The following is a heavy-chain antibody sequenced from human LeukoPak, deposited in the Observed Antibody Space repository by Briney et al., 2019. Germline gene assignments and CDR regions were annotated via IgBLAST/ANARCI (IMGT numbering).Heavy chain of an antibody. J-gene: IGHJ4*02. D-gene: IGHD6-13*01. V-gene: IGHV4-34*01. CDR3: ARVPRSSPPTRIDY. Sequence: SETLSLTCAVYGGSFSGYYWSWIRQPPGKGLEWIGEINHSGSTNYNPSLKSRVTISVDKSKNQFSLKLSSVTDADTAVYYCARVPRSSPPTRIDYWGQGTLVTVSS. CDR1: GGSFSGYY. CDR2: INHSGST.